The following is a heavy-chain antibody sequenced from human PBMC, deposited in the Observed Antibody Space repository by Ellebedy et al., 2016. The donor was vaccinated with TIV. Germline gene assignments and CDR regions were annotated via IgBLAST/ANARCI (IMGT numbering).Heavy chain of an antibody. Sequence: SETLSLXCAVYGGSFSGYYWSWIRQPPGKGLEWIGEINHSGSTNYNPSLKSRVTISVDTSKNQFSLKLSSVTAADTAVYYCARGGGRAVAGITWFNPWGQGTLVTVSS. J-gene: IGHJ5*02. D-gene: IGHD6-19*01. CDR1: GGSFSGYY. CDR3: ARGGGRAVAGITWFNP. CDR2: INHSGST. V-gene: IGHV4-34*01.